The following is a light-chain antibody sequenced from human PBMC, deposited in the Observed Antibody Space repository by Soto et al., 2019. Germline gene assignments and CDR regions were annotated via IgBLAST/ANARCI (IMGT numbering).Light chain of an antibody. CDR2: DVS. Sequence: QSALTQPASVSGSPGQSITISCTGTSSDVGCYNYVSWYQQHPGKAPKLMMYDVSNRPSGVSNRFSGSKSGNTASLTISGLQAEDEADYYCSSYTSSSTLLYVFGTGTKLTVL. CDR3: SSYTSSSTLLYV. CDR1: SSDVGCYNY. V-gene: IGLV2-14*01. J-gene: IGLJ1*01.